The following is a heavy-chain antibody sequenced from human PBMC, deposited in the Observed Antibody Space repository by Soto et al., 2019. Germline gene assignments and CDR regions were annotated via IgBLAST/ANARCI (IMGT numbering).Heavy chain of an antibody. CDR1: GFSFSSYA. V-gene: IGHV3-23*01. CDR2: ISGAGDRT. J-gene: IGHJ1*01. D-gene: IGHD3-10*01. Sequence: EAQLLESGGSLVQPGGSLRLSCAASGFSFSSYAMSWVRQAPGKGLEWVSIISGAGDRTYYADSVKGRITISRDNYKNTLYLQKNSVGAEETAVYHGAKAPWGPLSSRTTDGDQFTFGAQGTVVPTSS. CDR3: AKAPWGPLSSRTTDGDQFTF.